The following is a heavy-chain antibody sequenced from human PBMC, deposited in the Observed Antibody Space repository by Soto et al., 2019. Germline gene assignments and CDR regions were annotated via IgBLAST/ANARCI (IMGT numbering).Heavy chain of an antibody. Sequence: SETLSLTCTVSGGSISSYYWSWIRQPAGKGLEWIGRIYTSGSTNYNPSLKSRVTMSVDTSKNQFSLKLSSVTAADTAVYYCARGMFGYCSGGSCNAMGYYYGMDVWGQGTTVTVSS. V-gene: IGHV4-4*07. CDR3: ARGMFGYCSGGSCNAMGYYYGMDV. D-gene: IGHD2-15*01. CDR1: GGSISSYY. CDR2: IYTSGST. J-gene: IGHJ6*02.